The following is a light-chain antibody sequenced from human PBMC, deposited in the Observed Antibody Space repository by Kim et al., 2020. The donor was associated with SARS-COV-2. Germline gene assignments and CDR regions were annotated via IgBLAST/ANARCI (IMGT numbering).Light chain of an antibody. Sequence: GQGVTISCSGSSSNIGSNYVYWYQQLPGTAPKLLIYRNNQRPSGVPDRFSGSKSGTSASLAISGFRSEDEADYYCAAWDDSLSGWVFGGGTQLTVL. CDR2: RNN. V-gene: IGLV1-47*01. CDR1: SSNIGSNY. J-gene: IGLJ3*02. CDR3: AAWDDSLSGWV.